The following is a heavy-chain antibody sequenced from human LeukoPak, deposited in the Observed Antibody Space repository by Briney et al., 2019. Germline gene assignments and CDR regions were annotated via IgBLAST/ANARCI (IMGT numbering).Heavy chain of an antibody. CDR1: GFIFSHYA. D-gene: IGHD4-11*01. V-gene: IGHV3-33*06. J-gene: IGHJ4*02. CDR2: IWSDGTNQ. Sequence: PGRSLTLSCAASGFIFSHYAMHWVRQAPGKGLEWVAVIWSDGTNQYYADSVKGRFTIYRDDFQKRVFLQMSSLRVEDTALYYCAKDAQRGFDYSNSLQYWGQGALVTVSS. CDR3: AKDAQRGFDYSNSLQY.